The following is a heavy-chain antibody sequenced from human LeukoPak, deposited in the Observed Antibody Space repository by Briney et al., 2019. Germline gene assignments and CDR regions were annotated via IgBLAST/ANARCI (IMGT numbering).Heavy chain of an antibody. D-gene: IGHD1-1*01. J-gene: IGHJ4*02. CDR1: GGSISSGGYY. CDR3: ARLAPTPTTGDY. CDR2: IYLRGNT. V-gene: IGHV4-30-2*01. Sequence: PSQTLSLTCTVSGGSISSGGYYWSWIRQPPGKGLEWVGEIYLRGNTNYNPSLESRVTISVDESKTQLSLKLSYVTAADTAVYYCARLAPTPTTGDYWGQGTLVTVSS.